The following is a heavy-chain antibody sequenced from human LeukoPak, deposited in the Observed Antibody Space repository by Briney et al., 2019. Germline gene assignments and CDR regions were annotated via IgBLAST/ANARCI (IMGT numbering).Heavy chain of an antibody. CDR1: GFTFSGSA. Sequence: PGGSLRLSCAASGFTFSGSAMHWVRQASGKGLEWVGRIRSKANSYATAYAASVKGRFTISRDDSKNTAYLQMNSLKTEDTAVYYCARDRGGSYSAIDYWGQGTLVTVSS. CDR2: IRSKANSYAT. CDR3: ARDRGGSYSAIDY. J-gene: IGHJ4*02. D-gene: IGHD1-26*01. V-gene: IGHV3-73*01.